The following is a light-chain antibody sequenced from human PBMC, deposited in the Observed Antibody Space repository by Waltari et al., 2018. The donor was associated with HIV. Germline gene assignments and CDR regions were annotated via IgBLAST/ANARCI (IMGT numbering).Light chain of an antibody. CDR2: EFS. Sequence: QSALTQPASVSGSPGQSITLSCTGTSSDIGIYNVVSWYQQHPNIAPKPLFYEFSTRPSGVSARFSASKSGNTASLTISGLQADDEADYYCCSYAASSTSPMVFGTGTKVTVL. CDR1: SSDIGIYNV. J-gene: IGLJ1*01. CDR3: CSYAASSTSPMV. V-gene: IGLV2-23*02.